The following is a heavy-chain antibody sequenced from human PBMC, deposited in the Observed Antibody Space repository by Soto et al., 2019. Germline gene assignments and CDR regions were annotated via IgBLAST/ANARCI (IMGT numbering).Heavy chain of an antibody. V-gene: IGHV4-38-2*01. J-gene: IGHJ5*02. D-gene: IGHD6-13*01. CDR3: ARAPGDSSWSYKWFDP. CDR1: GYSISSAHY. Sequence: PSETLSLTCGVSGYSISSAHYWGWIRQPPGKGLEWIGSIYHSGSTPYNPSLKSRVTISVDTSKNQFSLELQSVTAADTAVYFCARAPGDSSWSYKWFDPWGQGTLVTVSS. CDR2: IYHSGST.